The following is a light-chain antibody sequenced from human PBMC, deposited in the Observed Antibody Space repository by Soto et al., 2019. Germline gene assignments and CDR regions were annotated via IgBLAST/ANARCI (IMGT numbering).Light chain of an antibody. V-gene: IGKV1-39*01. CDR1: QSISSY. Sequence: DIQMTQSPSSLSASXXDXXXXXXXASQSISSYLNWYQQKPGKAPKLLIYAASSLQSGVPSRFSGSGSGTDFTLTISSLQPEDFATYYCQQSYSTPWTFGQGTKVDI. J-gene: IGKJ1*01. CDR2: AAS. CDR3: QQSYSTPWT.